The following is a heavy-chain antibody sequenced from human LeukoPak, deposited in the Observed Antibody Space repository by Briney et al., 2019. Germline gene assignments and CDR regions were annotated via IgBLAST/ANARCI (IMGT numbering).Heavy chain of an antibody. D-gene: IGHD3-22*01. V-gene: IGHV1-46*01. CDR1: GYTFTSYY. CDR2: INPSGGST. J-gene: IGHJ3*02. Sequence: ASVKVSCKASGYTFTSYYMHWVRQAPRQGLEWMGIINPSGGSTSYAQKFQGRVTMTRDTSTSTVYMELSSLGSEDTAVYYCARVGYYYDSSGYYNERFGAFDIWGQGTMVTVSS. CDR3: ARVGYYYDSSGYYNERFGAFDI.